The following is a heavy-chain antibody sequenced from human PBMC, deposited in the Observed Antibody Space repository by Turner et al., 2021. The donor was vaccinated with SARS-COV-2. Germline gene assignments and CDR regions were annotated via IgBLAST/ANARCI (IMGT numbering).Heavy chain of an antibody. CDR2: MYYSGST. V-gene: IGHV4-39*01. CDR3: ARRSSRLGNWYFDL. J-gene: IGHJ2*01. CDR1: GGSISSSSYY. D-gene: IGHD2-15*01. Sequence: QLQLQESGPGLVKPSEPLSLTCTVSGGSISSSSYYWGWIRQPPGKGLEWIGSMYYSGSTYYNPSLKSRVTISVETSQNQFSLKLSSGTAADTAVYYCARRSSRLGNWYFDLWGRGTLVTVSS.